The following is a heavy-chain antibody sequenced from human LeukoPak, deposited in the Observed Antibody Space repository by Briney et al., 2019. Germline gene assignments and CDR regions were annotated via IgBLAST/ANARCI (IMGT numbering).Heavy chain of an antibody. J-gene: IGHJ4*02. D-gene: IGHD3-3*01. CDR2: INHSGST. CDR3: ARTPSKYYDFWSGYPTYFGY. Sequence: PSETLSLTCAVYGGSFSGYYWSWIRQPPGKGLEWIGEINHSGSTNYNPSLKSRVTISVDTSKNQFSLKLSSVTAADTAVYYCARTPSKYYDFWSGYPTYFGYWGQGTLVTVSS. CDR1: GGSFSGYY. V-gene: IGHV4-34*01.